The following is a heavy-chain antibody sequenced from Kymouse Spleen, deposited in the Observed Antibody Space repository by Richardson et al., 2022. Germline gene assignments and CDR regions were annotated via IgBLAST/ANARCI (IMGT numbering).Heavy chain of an antibody. J-gene: IGHJ3*02. Sequence: QVQLQQWGAGLLKPSETLSLTCAVYGGSFSGYYWSWIRQPPGKGLEWIGEINHSGSTNYNPSLKSRVTISVDTSKNQFSLKLSSVTAADTAVYYCARGHRYGSGSYANDAFDIWGQGTMVTVSS. CDR3: ARGHRYGSGSYANDAFDI. CDR2: INHSGST. D-gene: IGHD3-10*01. CDR1: GGSFSGYY. V-gene: IGHV4-34*01.